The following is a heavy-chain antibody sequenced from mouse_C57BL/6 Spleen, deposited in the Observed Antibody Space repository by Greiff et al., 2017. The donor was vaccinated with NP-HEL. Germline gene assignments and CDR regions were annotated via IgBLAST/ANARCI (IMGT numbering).Heavy chain of an antibody. CDR3: AREGGYIGVRYSKDAMDY. CDR2: IHPNSGST. CDR1: GYTFTSYW. Sequence: QVQLQQSGAELVKPGASVKLSCKASGYTFTSYWMHWVKQRPGQGLEWIGMIHPNSGSTNYNEKFKSKATLTVDKSSSTAYMQLSSLTSEDSAVYYCAREGGYIGVRYSKDAMDYWGQGTSVTVSS. V-gene: IGHV1-64*01. J-gene: IGHJ4*01. D-gene: IGHD2-5*01.